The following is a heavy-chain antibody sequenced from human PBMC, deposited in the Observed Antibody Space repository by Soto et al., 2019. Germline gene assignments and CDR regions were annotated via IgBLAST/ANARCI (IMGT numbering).Heavy chain of an antibody. CDR1: GFSFSSYG. CDR3: ARAQYTGSYFDACDV. CDR2: IWYDGSNK. D-gene: IGHD1-26*01. J-gene: IGHJ3*01. Sequence: GGSLRLSCAASGFSFSSYGMHWVRQAPGKGLDWVAVIWYDGSNKYYAESVKGRFTVSRDNSKNTLYVQMNSLTVEDTAVYYCARAQYTGSYFDACDVWGQGTMVTVSS. V-gene: IGHV3-33*03.